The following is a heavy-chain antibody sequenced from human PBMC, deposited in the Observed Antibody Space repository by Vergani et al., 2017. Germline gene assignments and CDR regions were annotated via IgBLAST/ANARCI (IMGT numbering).Heavy chain of an antibody. Sequence: QVQLQQSGPGLVKPSQTLSLTCAISGDSVSSNSAAWNWIRQSPSRGLEWLGRTYYRSKWYNDYAGSVKSRITINPDTSKNQCSLQLNSVTPEDTAVYYCARDPYVWGSYVPGTFDYWGQGTLVTVSS. D-gene: IGHD3-16*01. J-gene: IGHJ4*02. CDR3: ARDPYVWGSYVPGTFDY. V-gene: IGHV6-1*01. CDR2: TYYRSKWYN. CDR1: GDSVSSNSAA.